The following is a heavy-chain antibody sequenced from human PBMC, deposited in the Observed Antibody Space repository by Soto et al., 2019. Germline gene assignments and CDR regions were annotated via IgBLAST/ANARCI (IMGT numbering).Heavy chain of an antibody. CDR1: GFTFSRYW. CDR2: INSDGSST. Sequence: EVQLVESGGGLVQPGGSLRLSCAASGFTFSRYWMHWVRQAPGKGLMWVSRINSDGSSTTYADSVKGRFTISRDNAKNTLYLQMNSLIAEDTALYYCGRDNRNGIDYWGQGTLVTVSS. J-gene: IGHJ4*02. V-gene: IGHV3-74*01. D-gene: IGHD3-16*02. CDR3: GRDNRNGIDY.